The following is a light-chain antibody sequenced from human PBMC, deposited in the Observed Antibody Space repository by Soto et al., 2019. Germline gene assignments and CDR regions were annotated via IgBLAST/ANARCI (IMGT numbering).Light chain of an antibody. CDR2: DVS. V-gene: IGKV1-5*01. CDR1: QNINAW. J-gene: IGKJ1*01. CDR3: QQYHSYSEA. Sequence: DIQMTQAPSTLSASVGDRVTITCRASQNINAWLAWYQQKPGKAPKLLIYDVSTLHSGVPSRFSGSASGTEFTLTISNLESDDFATYYCQQYHSYSEAFGQGTKVDIK.